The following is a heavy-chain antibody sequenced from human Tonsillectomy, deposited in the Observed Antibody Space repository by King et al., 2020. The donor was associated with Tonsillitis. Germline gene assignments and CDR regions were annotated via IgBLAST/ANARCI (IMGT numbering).Heavy chain of an antibody. V-gene: IGHV3-33*05. Sequence: QLVQSGGGVVQPGRSLRLSCAASGFTFSSYDMYWVRQAPGKGLEWVAVISYDGSNKYYADSVTGRFTISRDNSKNKVYLQMNSLRAEDTAVYYCARDRDGYIFDYWGQGTLVTV. D-gene: IGHD5-24*01. CDR2: ISYDGSNK. CDR1: GFTFSSYD. J-gene: IGHJ4*02. CDR3: ARDRDGYIFDY.